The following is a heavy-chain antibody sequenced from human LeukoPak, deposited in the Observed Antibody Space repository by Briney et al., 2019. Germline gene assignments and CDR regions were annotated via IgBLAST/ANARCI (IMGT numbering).Heavy chain of an antibody. CDR1: GYTFTSYA. D-gene: IGHD1-20*01. CDR2: INTNTGNQ. CDR3: ASTSITGFGVGVYYYYYYYMDV. V-gene: IGHV7-4-1*02. J-gene: IGHJ6*03. Sequence: ASVKVSCKASGYTFTSYAMNWVRQAPGQGLEWMGWINTNTGNQTYAQGFTGRFVFSLDTSVSTAYLQISSLKAEDTAVYYCASTSITGFGVGVYYYYYYYMDVWGKGTTVTVSS.